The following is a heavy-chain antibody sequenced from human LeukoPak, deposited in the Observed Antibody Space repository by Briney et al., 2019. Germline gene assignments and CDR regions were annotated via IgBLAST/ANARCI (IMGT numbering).Heavy chain of an antibody. D-gene: IGHD6-13*01. CDR3: ARVRCTGCSSWSKRPPTLFDY. CDR1: GGSISSYY. Sequence: KPSETLSLTCTVSGGSISSYYWSWIRQPPGKGLERIGYIYYSGSTNYNPSLKSRVTISVDTSKNQFSLKLSSVTAADTAVYYCARVRCTGCSSWSKRPPTLFDYWGQGTLVTVSS. J-gene: IGHJ4*02. V-gene: IGHV4-59*01. CDR2: IYYSGST.